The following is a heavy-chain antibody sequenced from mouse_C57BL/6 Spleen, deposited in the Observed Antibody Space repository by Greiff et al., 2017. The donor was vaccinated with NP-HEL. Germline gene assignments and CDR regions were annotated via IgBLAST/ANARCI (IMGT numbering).Heavy chain of an antibody. Sequence: EVQVVQPGGGLVKPGGSLKLSCAASGFTFSSYAMSWVRQTPEKRLEWVATICDGGSCTYYPDNVKGRFTISIDNATNTPYLQLSHLKSEDTAMYYCARADDGYYDPYAMDYWGQGTSVTGSS. J-gene: IGHJ4*01. D-gene: IGHD2-3*01. CDR2: ICDGGSCT. V-gene: IGHV5-4*01. CDR1: GFTFSSYA. CDR3: ARADDGYYDPYAMDY.